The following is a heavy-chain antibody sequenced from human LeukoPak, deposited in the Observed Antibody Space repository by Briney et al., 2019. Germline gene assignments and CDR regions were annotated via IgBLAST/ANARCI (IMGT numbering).Heavy chain of an antibody. V-gene: IGHV3-30*03. Sequence: GGSLRLSCAASGFTFSSYSMTGVRQAPGKGLEWGAVISYDGSNKYYADSVKGRFTISRDNSKNTLYLQMNSLRSEDTAVYYCARGQRTVWFGELLVPNWFDPWGQGTLVTVSS. D-gene: IGHD3-10*01. CDR1: GFTFSSYS. CDR2: ISYDGSNK. J-gene: IGHJ5*02. CDR3: ARGQRTVWFGELLVPNWFDP.